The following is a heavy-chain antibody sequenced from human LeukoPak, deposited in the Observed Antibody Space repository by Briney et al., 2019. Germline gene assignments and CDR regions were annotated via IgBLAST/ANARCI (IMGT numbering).Heavy chain of an antibody. CDR1: GFTFNNYV. CDR3: AKDLSGDYDSSGYSFIFDY. D-gene: IGHD3-22*01. CDR2: ISGTTGST. J-gene: IGHJ4*02. V-gene: IGHV3-23*01. Sequence: PGGSLRLSCTASGFTFNNYVMSWVRQAPGKGLEWVSAISGTTGSTYYADPLKGRFTISRDNSKNTLYLQMNSLRAEDTAVHYCAKDLSGDYDSSGYSFIFDYWGQGTLVTVSS.